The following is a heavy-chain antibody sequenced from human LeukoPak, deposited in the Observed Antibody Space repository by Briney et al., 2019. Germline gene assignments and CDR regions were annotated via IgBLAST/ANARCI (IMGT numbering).Heavy chain of an antibody. Sequence: GRSLRLSCAASGFIFSSYDMHWVRQAPGKGLEWVAIIWYDGSNTIYEDSVKGRFTISRDDSKNTLHLQMNSLRVEDTAIYYCVREGRIAVAGLNWFDTWGQGTLVTVSS. CDR3: VREGRIAVAGLNWFDT. D-gene: IGHD6-19*01. CDR2: IWYDGSNT. J-gene: IGHJ5*02. CDR1: GFIFSSYD. V-gene: IGHV3-33*08.